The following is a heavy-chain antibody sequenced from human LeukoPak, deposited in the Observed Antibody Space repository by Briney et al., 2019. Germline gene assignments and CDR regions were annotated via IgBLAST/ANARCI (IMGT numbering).Heavy chain of an antibody. CDR1: GGSISSGNYY. Sequence: PSETLSLTCTVSGGSISSGNYYWSWIRQPPGKGLEWIGYIHYSGSTYYNPSLKSRVTLSVDTSKNQFSLKLSSVTAADTAVYYCARQLATHGDWGYFDYWGQGTLVTVSS. CDR3: ARQLATHGDWGYFDY. D-gene: IGHD7-27*01. CDR2: IHYSGST. J-gene: IGHJ4*02. V-gene: IGHV4-30-4*08.